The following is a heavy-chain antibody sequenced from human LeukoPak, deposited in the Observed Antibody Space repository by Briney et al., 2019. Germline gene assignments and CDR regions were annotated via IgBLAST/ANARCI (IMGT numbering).Heavy chain of an antibody. CDR2: INSDGSGT. J-gene: IGHJ6*02. V-gene: IGHV3-74*01. CDR3: ARSSGSDGMDV. CDR1: GFTFSTYW. D-gene: IGHD6-19*01. Sequence: GGSLRLSCAASGFTFSTYWMHWVRQAPGKGLVWVSRINSDGSGTTYADSVKGRFTVSRDNAKNTLYLQMNSLRAEDTAVYYCARSSGSDGMDVWGQGTTVTVSS.